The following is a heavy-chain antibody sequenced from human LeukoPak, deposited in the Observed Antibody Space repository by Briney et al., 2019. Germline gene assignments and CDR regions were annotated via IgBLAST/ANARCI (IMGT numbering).Heavy chain of an antibody. CDR1: GFTFSSYT. V-gene: IGHV3-30-3*01. CDR3: GNPQYMDV. Sequence: GGSLRLSCAASGFTFSSYTMHWVRQAPGQGLEWVAVISYDGSNKYYADSVKGRFTISGDTSKNTLYLQMNSLRAEDTAVYYCGNPQYMDVWGKGTTVTVSS. CDR2: ISYDGSNK. J-gene: IGHJ6*03.